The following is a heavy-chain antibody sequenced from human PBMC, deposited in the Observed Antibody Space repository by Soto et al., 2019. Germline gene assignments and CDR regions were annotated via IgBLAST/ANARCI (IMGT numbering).Heavy chain of an antibody. Sequence: GGSLRLSCAASGFTFSSYAMSWVRQAPGKGLEWVSAISGSGGSTYYADSVKGRFTISRDNSKNTLYLQMNSLRAEDTAVYYCAKVGPSYIVLMVYAISEYYYYGMDVWGQGTTVTVSS. J-gene: IGHJ6*02. V-gene: IGHV3-23*01. D-gene: IGHD2-8*01. CDR3: AKVGPSYIVLMVYAISEYYYYGMDV. CDR1: GFTFSSYA. CDR2: ISGSGGST.